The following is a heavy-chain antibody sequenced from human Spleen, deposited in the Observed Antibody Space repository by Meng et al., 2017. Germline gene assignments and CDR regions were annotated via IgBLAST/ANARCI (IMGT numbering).Heavy chain of an antibody. CDR2: IIPIFGTA. CDR3: ARERIGMEYSSSFDY. D-gene: IGHD6-6*01. Sequence: SVKVSCKALGGIFSNYVIGWVRQAPGQGLEWMGGIIPIFGTANYAQKFQGRVTITADESTSTAYMELSSLRSEDTAVYYCARERIGMEYSSSFDYWGQGTLVTVSS. J-gene: IGHJ4*02. CDR1: GGIFSNYV. V-gene: IGHV1-69*13.